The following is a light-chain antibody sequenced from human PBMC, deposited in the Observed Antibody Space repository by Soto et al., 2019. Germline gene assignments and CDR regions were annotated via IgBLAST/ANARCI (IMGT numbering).Light chain of an antibody. CDR2: GSA. Sequence: EIMMTQSPATRSVSPRQRATLSCSASHSLSSDLAWYQHKPGQAPRILMXGSATRATGIPAMFSGSGSGTEFTLAIGSLQYDVWEGYSGQVYGRAPWTFGQGTKVDIK. V-gene: IGKV3-15*01. CDR3: QVYGRAPWT. J-gene: IGKJ1*01. CDR1: HSLSSD.